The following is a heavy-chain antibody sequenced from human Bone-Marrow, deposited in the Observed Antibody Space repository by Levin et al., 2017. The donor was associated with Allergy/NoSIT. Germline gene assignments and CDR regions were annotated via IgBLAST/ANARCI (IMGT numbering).Heavy chain of an antibody. V-gene: IGHV3-15*01. CDR1: GFTFTNAW. Sequence: GGSLRLSCAASGFTFTNAWMNWVRQAPGKGLQWVGRIRSKVERGATDYAAPVKGRFTISRDDSKNTLYLQMNSLKTEDSAMYYCTTDYGSDPWGQGTLVTVSS. CDR3: TTDYGSDP. J-gene: IGHJ5*02. D-gene: IGHD3-10*01. CDR2: IRSKVERGAT.